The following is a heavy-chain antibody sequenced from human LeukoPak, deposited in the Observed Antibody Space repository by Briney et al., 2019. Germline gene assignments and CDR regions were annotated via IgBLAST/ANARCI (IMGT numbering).Heavy chain of an antibody. CDR2: TSGSGGST. V-gene: IGHV3-23*01. CDR3: AKDSGISWYAHAFDI. CDR1: GFTFSSNA. J-gene: IGHJ3*02. Sequence: GGSLTCSCAASGFTFSSNAMSWVRQGPGKELEWVSTTSGSGGSTYYEDSVKGRFTISRDNSKDTLYLQMNSLRAEDTAVYYCAKDSGISWYAHAFDIWGQGTMVTVFS. D-gene: IGHD6-13*01.